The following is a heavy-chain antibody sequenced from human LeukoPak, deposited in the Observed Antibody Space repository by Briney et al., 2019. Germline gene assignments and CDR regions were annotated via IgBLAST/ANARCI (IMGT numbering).Heavy chain of an antibody. J-gene: IGHJ6*03. CDR1: GFTLSRHP. CDR2: IRYDGSNK. Sequence: GGSLRPSCAASGFTLSRHPIFWVRQAPGKGLEWVAFIRYDGSNKYYADSVKGRFTISRDNSKNTLYLQMNSLRAEDTAVYYCAKRSRVAGTKYYYYYYMDVWGKGTTVTISS. D-gene: IGHD6-19*01. CDR3: AKRSRVAGTKYYYYYYMDV. V-gene: IGHV3-30*02.